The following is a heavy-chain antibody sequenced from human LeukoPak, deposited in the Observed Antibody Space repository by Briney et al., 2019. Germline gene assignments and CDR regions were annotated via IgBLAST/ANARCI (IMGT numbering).Heavy chain of an antibody. V-gene: IGHV3-49*04. CDR2: IRSKAYGGTT. J-gene: IGHJ6*03. CDR1: GFTFGDYA. Sequence: QAGGSLRLSCTASGFTFGDYAMSWVRQAPGKGLEWVGFIRSKAYGGTTEYAASVKGRFTISRDDSKSIAYLQMNSLKTEDTAVYYCTRAAGYYYYYMDVWGKGTTVTISS. D-gene: IGHD6-13*01. CDR3: TRAAGYYYYYMDV.